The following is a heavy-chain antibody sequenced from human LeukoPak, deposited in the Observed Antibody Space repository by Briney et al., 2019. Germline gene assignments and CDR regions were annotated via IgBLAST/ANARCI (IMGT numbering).Heavy chain of an antibody. CDR1: GFTFSDYY. CDR2: ISSSGSTI. V-gene: IGHV3-11*01. D-gene: IGHD3-10*01. CDR3: ARAAITMARGVRYFDY. J-gene: IGHJ4*02. Sequence: GGSLRLSCAASGFTFSDYYMSWLRQAPGKGLEWVSYISSSGSTIYYADSVKGRFTISRDNAKNSLYLQMNSLRAEDTAVYYCARAAITMARGVRYFDYWGQGTLVTVSS.